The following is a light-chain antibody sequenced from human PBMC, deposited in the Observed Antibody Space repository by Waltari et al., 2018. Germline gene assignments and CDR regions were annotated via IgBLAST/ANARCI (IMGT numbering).Light chain of an antibody. V-gene: IGKV3-20*01. Sequence: EIVLAQSPGTRSLSHGERATLACRASQSVDSTYLDWYQQKPGQAPRLLISGASRRATGIPDRFSGSGSGADFTLTISRLEPEDFAVYYCQQYGSSPFTFGPGTKVDIK. CDR1: QSVDSTY. CDR3: QQYGSSPFT. J-gene: IGKJ3*01. CDR2: GAS.